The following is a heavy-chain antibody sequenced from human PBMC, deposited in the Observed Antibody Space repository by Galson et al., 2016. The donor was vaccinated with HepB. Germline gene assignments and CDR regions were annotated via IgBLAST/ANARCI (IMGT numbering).Heavy chain of an antibody. CDR1: GFTFSSYW. J-gene: IGHJ6*02. Sequence: SLRLSCAASGFTFSSYWMVWVRQAPGEGLEWVAVIWYDGSNEYYADSVKGRFTISRDNSKSTLYLQMNSLRAEDTAVYYCARDRGEYSRPWAGGMDVWGQGTTVTVSS. V-gene: IGHV3-33*08. D-gene: IGHD6-6*01. CDR2: IWYDGSNE. CDR3: ARDRGEYSRPWAGGMDV.